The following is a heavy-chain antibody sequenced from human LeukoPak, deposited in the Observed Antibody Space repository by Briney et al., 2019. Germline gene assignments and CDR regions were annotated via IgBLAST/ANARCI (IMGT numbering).Heavy chain of an antibody. CDR2: ISSSSSYI. CDR3: AREVLLEYYFDY. D-gene: IGHD3-3*01. Sequence: GGSLRLSCAASGFTFSSYSMNWVRLAPGKGLEWVSSISSSSSYIFYADSVKGRFTISRDNSKNTLYLQMNSLRAEDTAVYYCAREVLLEYYFDYWGQGTLVTVSS. J-gene: IGHJ4*02. V-gene: IGHV3-21*04. CDR1: GFTFSSYS.